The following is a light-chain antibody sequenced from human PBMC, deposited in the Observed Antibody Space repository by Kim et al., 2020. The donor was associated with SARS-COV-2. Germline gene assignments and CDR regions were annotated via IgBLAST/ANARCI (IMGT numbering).Light chain of an antibody. CDR1: QGISSW. CDR3: QQYHIPPYP. J-gene: IGKJ2*01. CDR2: GAS. Sequence: DIQMTQSPSSLSASVGDRVNITCRASQGISSWVAWYQQKAGKPPKSLIYGASNLQTGVPFRFSGSGSGTHFTLTITNLQSEDFATYYCQQYHIPPYPFGRGTKLEI. V-gene: IGKV1D-16*01.